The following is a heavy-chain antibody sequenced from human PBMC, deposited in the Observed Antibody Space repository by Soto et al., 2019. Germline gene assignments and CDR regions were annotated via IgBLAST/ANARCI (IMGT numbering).Heavy chain of an antibody. J-gene: IGHJ1*01. CDR1: GSTFSSYA. CDR2: ISNDGMNT. CDR3: AKGLRFMEH. V-gene: IGHV3-30-3*02. D-gene: IGHD1-1*01. Sequence: GGSLRLSCVASGSTFSSYALHWVRQAPGKGLEWVALISNDGMNTFYADSVKGRMTVSRDKAEKTMYLQMNSLTAEDTAVYYCAKGLRFMEHWGQGTVVTVSS.